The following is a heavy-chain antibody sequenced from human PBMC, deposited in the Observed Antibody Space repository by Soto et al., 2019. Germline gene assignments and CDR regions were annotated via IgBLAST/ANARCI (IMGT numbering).Heavy chain of an antibody. V-gene: IGHV3-74*03. D-gene: IGHD5-18*01. CDR3: ARGLPGYYGADV. Sequence: EVQLVESGGGLVQPGGSLRISCAASGFTFSSYWMHWVRQAPGKGLVWVSRIKGDASSTKYADLVKGRFIISRDSAENTLYLQMNSLRAEDTAVYYCARGLPGYYGADVWGQGTTVTVSS. CDR2: IKGDASST. CDR1: GFTFSSYW. J-gene: IGHJ6*02.